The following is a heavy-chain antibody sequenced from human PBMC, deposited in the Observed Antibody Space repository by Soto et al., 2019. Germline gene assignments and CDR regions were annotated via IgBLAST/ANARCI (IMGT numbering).Heavy chain of an antibody. CDR2: ISASGGNT. CDR1: GFPLRTSA. V-gene: IGHV3-23*01. CDR3: AKDQDRWWFDP. J-gene: IGHJ5*02. Sequence: GGSLRLSCAASGFPLRTSAVSWVRQAPGKGPEWVSVISASGGNTDYADSVKGRFTISRNNSKNTVYLQMNILGAEDTAIYYCAKDQDRWWFDPWGQGTLVTVSS.